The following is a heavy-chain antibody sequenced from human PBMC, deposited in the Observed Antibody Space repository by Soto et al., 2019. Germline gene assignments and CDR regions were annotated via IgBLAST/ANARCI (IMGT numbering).Heavy chain of an antibody. CDR1: GGTFSSYA. V-gene: IGHV1-69*01. J-gene: IGHJ5*02. Sequence: QVQLVQSGAEVKKPGSSVKVSCKASGGTFSSYAISWVRQAPGQGLEWMGGIIPIFGTANYAQKFQGRVTITADESTRTAYMELSSLRSEDTAVYYGARTIAPIPGRGWFDPWGQGTLVTVSS. CDR2: IIPIFGTA. D-gene: IGHD3-9*01. CDR3: ARTIAPIPGRGWFDP.